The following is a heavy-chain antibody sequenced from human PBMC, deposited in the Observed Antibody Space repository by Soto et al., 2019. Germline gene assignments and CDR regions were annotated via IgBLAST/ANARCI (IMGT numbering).Heavy chain of an antibody. J-gene: IGHJ4*02. CDR3: ARVAVGAYHFRY. Sequence: EVQLVESGGGLVQPGGSLRLSCAASGFTFSNYWMHWVRQAPGKGLVWVSRINSDGTTTSYADSVRGRFTISRDNARDTVYLQMNSLGAEDTAVYYCARVAVGAYHFRYWGQGTLFTVSS. V-gene: IGHV3-74*01. CDR1: GFTFSNYW. CDR2: INSDGTTT. D-gene: IGHD1-26*01.